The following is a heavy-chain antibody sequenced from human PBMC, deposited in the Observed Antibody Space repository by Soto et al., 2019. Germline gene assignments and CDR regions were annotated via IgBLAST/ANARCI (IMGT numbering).Heavy chain of an antibody. CDR2: INPNSGGT. D-gene: IGHD3-22*01. V-gene: IGHV1-2*02. Sequence: GASVKVSCKASGYTFTGYYMHWVRQAPGQGLEWMGWINPNSGGTNYAQKFQGRVTMTRDTSISTAYMELSRLRSDDTAVYYCFTYDSSGYYYYFDYWGQGTLVTVSS. CDR1: GYTFTGYY. J-gene: IGHJ4*02. CDR3: FTYDSSGYYYYFDY.